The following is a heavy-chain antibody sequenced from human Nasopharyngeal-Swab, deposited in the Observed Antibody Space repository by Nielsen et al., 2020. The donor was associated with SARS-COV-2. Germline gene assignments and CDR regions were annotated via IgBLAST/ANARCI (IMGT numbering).Heavy chain of an antibody. CDR2: IYSGGST. CDR3: AKGKVVVVITPLGY. Sequence: WIRQPPGKGLGWVSVIYSGGSTYYADSVKGRFTISRDNSKNTLYLQMNSLRAEDTAVYYCAKGKVVVVITPLGYWGQGTLVTVSS. D-gene: IGHD3-22*01. J-gene: IGHJ4*02. V-gene: IGHV3-53*01.